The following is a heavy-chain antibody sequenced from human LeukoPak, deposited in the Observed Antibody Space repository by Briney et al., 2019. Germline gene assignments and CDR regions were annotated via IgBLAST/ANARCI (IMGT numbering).Heavy chain of an antibody. CDR2: ISGSGGST. J-gene: IGHJ5*02. D-gene: IGHD3-10*01. Sequence: GGSLRLSCAASGFTFSSYAMSWVRQAPGKGLEWVSAISGSGGSTYYADSVKGRFTISRDNSKNTLYLQMNSLRAEDTAVYYCARVVGYYGSGSPSPWGQGTLVNVSS. V-gene: IGHV3-23*01. CDR1: GFTFSSYA. CDR3: ARVVGYYGSGSPSP.